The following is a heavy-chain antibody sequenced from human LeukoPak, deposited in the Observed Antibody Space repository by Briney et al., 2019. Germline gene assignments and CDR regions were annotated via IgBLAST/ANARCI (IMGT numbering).Heavy chain of an antibody. CDR2: ISGSSEGT. Sequence: GGSLRLSCAASGFTFSTYAMNWVRQAPGKGLEWVSTISGSSEGTYYADSVKGRFTISRDSSKDTVYLQMDSLRAEDTAVYYCAKGSDYNLYFDHWGQGALVTVSS. V-gene: IGHV3-23*01. CDR3: AKGSDYNLYFDH. D-gene: IGHD1-26*01. CDR1: GFTFSTYA. J-gene: IGHJ5*02.